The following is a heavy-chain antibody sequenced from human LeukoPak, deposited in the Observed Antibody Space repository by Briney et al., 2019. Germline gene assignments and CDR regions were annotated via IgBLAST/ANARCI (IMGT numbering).Heavy chain of an antibody. J-gene: IGHJ4*02. CDR2: IKPNSGDT. CDR3: ARSEKGIAVAGT. V-gene: IGHV1-2*02. Sequence: ASVKVSCKASGYTFTGFYIHWVRQAPGQGLEWMGWIKPNSGDTNSAQRFQGRVTMTRDTSISTAYMELRRLRSDDTAVYFCARSEKGIAVAGTWGQGTPVTVSS. D-gene: IGHD6-19*01. CDR1: GYTFTGFY.